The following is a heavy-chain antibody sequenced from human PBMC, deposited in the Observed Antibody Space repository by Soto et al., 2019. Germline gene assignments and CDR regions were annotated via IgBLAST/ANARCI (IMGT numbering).Heavy chain of an antibody. CDR2: IIPILGIA. CDR3: ARDQGIAAAGYWYFDL. V-gene: IGHV1-69*08. CDR1: GGTFSSYT. Sequence: QVQLVQSGAEVKKPGSSVKVSCKASGGTFSSYTISWVRQAPGQGLEWMGRIIPILGIANYAQKFQGRVTITADISTSTAYMELSSLRSEDTAVYYCARDQGIAAAGYWYFDLWGRGTLVTVSS. J-gene: IGHJ2*01. D-gene: IGHD6-13*01.